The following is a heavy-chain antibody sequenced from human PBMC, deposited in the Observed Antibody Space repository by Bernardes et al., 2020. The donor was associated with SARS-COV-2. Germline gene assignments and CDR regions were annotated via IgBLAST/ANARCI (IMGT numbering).Heavy chain of an antibody. CDR3: AMRKSGANPFDS. Sequence: GGSLRLSCAASGFTFTSYAMTWVRQAPGKGLEWVSIVGTGGGNTYYADSVKGRFTISRDNSRSTLYLQITSLRAEDTALYYCAMRKSGANPFDSWGQGTLVTVSS. V-gene: IGHV3-23*01. J-gene: IGHJ4*02. CDR1: GFTFTSYA. CDR2: VGTGGGNT. D-gene: IGHD2-15*01.